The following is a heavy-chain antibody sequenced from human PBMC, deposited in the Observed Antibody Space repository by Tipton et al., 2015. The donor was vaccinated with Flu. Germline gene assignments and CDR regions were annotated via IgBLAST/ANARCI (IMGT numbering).Heavy chain of an antibody. Sequence: SLRLSCAASGFIFSNYAMSWVRQAPGKGLEWVSAVSNSGVSTYYADSVKGRFTISRDNSNNTLYLQMNSLRAEDTAVYYCAKGDYYYSNQGDWGQGTLVTVSS. D-gene: IGHD3-16*01. V-gene: IGHV3-23*01. CDR2: VSNSGVST. CDR1: GFIFSNYA. CDR3: AKGDYYYSNQGD. J-gene: IGHJ4*02.